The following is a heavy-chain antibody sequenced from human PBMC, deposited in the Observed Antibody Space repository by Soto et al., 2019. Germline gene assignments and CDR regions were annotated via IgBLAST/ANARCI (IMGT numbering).Heavy chain of an antibody. CDR3: AKGYGYDFWSGYFDY. J-gene: IGHJ4*02. V-gene: IGHV3-23*01. CDR2: ISGSGGST. CDR1: GFTFSSYA. Sequence: HPGGSLRLSCAASGFTFSSYAMSWVRQAPGKGLEWVSAISGSGGSTYYADSVKGRFTISRDNSKNTLYLQMNSLRAEDTAVYYCAKGYGYDFWSGYFDYWGQGTLVTVSS. D-gene: IGHD3-3*01.